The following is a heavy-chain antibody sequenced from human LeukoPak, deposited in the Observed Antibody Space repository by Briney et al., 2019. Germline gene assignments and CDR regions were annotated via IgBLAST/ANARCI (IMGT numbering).Heavy chain of an antibody. CDR1: GYTFTSYG. Sequence: GASVKVSCRASGYTFTSYGISWVRQAPGQGLEWMGWISAYNGNTNYAQKLQGRVTMTTDTSTSTAYMELRSLRSDDTAVYYCARDRRIAAPGTLSYWGQGTLVTVSS. D-gene: IGHD6-13*01. J-gene: IGHJ4*02. CDR3: ARDRRIAAPGTLSY. V-gene: IGHV1-18*01. CDR2: ISAYNGNT.